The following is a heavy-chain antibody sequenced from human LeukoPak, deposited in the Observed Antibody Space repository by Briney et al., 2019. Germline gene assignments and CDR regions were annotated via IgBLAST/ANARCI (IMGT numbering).Heavy chain of an antibody. CDR2: IYTSGST. Sequence: SETLSLTCTVSGGSISSGSYYWSWIRQPAGKGLEWIGRIYTSGSTNYNPSLKSRVTISVDTSKNQFSLKLSSVTAADTAVYYCARDGAGDYGYYYYMDVWGKGTTVTVSS. CDR3: ARDGAGDYGYYYYMDV. CDR1: GGSISSGSYY. V-gene: IGHV4-61*02. D-gene: IGHD4-17*01. J-gene: IGHJ6*03.